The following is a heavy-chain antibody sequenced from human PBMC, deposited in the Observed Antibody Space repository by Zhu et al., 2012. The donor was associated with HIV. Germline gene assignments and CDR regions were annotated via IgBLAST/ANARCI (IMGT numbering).Heavy chain of an antibody. V-gene: IGHV4-39*07. CDR3: ARTLVVVAAIGRTPAGFDY. Sequence: QVQLQESGPGLVKPSETLSLTCTVSGGSISSSSYYWGWIRQPPGKGLEWIGSIYYSGSTYYNPSLKSRVTISVDTSKNQFSLKLSSVTAADTAVYYCARTLVVVAAIGRTPAGFDYWGQGNPGHRLL. CDR1: GGSISSSSYY. D-gene: IGHD2-15*01. J-gene: IGHJ4*02. CDR2: IYYSGST.